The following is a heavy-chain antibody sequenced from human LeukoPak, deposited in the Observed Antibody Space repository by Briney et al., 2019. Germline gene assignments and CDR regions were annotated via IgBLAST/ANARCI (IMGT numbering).Heavy chain of an antibody. J-gene: IGHJ4*02. Sequence: SETLSLTCTVSDYSVSSGYYWGWIRQPPGKGLEWIASIYHSGDTYYNPSLKSRVTISVDTSKNHLSLKLSSVTAADTAVYYCAGYLVVVPAANIFDYWGQGTLVTVSS. CDR3: AGYLVVVPAANIFDY. CDR2: IYHSGDT. V-gene: IGHV4-38-2*02. D-gene: IGHD2-2*01. CDR1: DYSVSSGYY.